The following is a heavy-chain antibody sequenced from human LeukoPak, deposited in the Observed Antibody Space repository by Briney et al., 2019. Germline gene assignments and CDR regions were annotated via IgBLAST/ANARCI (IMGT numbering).Heavy chain of an antibody. CDR1: GFTFSSYW. J-gene: IGHJ4*02. Sequence: GGSLRLSCAASGFTFSSYWMHWVRQAPGKGLVWVSRINSDGNNTNYADFVKGRFTISRDNSKNTLYLQMNSLRAGDTAVYYCAKPIWSGYYYGPDYWGQGTLVTVSS. V-gene: IGHV3-74*01. D-gene: IGHD3-3*01. CDR2: INSDGNNT. CDR3: AKPIWSGYYYGPDY.